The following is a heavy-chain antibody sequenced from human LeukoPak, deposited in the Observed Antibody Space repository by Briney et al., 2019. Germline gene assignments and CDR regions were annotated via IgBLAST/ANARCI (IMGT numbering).Heavy chain of an antibody. Sequence: GGSLRLSCAASGFIFSSTWMTWVRQAPGKGPEWVAYIKHDGSETNYVDSVKGRFTVSRDNVKNSLYLQMNSLRADDTAVYYSSATSGRTGGNSWGQGALVTVSS. CDR1: GFIFSSTW. CDR2: IKHDGSET. J-gene: IGHJ4*02. V-gene: IGHV3-7*03. CDR3: SATSGRTGGNS. D-gene: IGHD3-16*01.